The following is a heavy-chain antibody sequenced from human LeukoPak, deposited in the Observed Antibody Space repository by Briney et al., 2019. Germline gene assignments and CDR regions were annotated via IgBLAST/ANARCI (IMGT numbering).Heavy chain of an antibody. CDR2: MNPNSGNT. V-gene: IGHV1-8*01. D-gene: IGHD3-3*01. J-gene: IGHJ4*02. Sequence: GASVKVSCKASGYTFTSYDINWVRQATGQGLEWMGWMNPNSGNTGYAQKFQGRVTMTRDTSISTAYMELSRLRSDDTAVYYCARPVLRFLEWSSLPGHWGQGTLVTVSS. CDR1: GYTFTSYD. CDR3: ARPVLRFLEWSSLPGH.